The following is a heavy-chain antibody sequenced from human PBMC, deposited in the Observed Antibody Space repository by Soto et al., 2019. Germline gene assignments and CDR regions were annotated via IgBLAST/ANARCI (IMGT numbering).Heavy chain of an antibody. CDR2: VYHSGTT. J-gene: IGHJ6*03. D-gene: IGHD3-10*01. Sequence: PSETLSLTCAVSGGSMSDNWWSWVRQPPGKGLEWIGGVYHSGTTYYNPYLKCRVTISVDTSKNQFSLKLSSVTAADTAVYYCARHKGIRLLWFGELGGYYYYMDVWGKGTTVTVSS. CDR1: GGSMSDNW. V-gene: IGHV4-4*02. CDR3: ARHKGIRLLWFGELGGYYYYMDV.